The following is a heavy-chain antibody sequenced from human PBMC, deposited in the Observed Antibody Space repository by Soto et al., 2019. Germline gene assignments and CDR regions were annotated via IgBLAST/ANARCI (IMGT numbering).Heavy chain of an antibody. CDR3: ARGQFDDSSGGFDY. Sequence: QVQLVESGGGVVQPGRSLRLSCAASGFTFSSYGMHWVRQAPGKGLEWVAVIWYDGSNKYYADSVKGRFTISRDNSNNTLYLQMNSLRAEETAVYYCARGQFDDSSGGFDYWGQGTLVTVSS. CDR1: GFTFSSYG. V-gene: IGHV3-33*01. J-gene: IGHJ4*02. D-gene: IGHD3-22*01. CDR2: IWYDGSNK.